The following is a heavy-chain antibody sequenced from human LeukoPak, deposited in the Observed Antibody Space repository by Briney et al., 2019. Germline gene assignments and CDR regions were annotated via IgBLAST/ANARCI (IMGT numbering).Heavy chain of an antibody. CDR3: ARVGAWDLQRVFEY. J-gene: IGHJ4*02. V-gene: IGHV3-7*01. CDR2: IKQDGAEK. CDR1: GFRFGDYW. Sequence: PGGSLRLSCAASGFRFGDYWMTWARHIPGKGLEWVANIKQDGAEKHYAESVEGRFIISRDNAKNSLYLEMDSLKVEDTAVYYCARVGAWDLQRVFEYWGQGTVVPVSS. D-gene: IGHD1-26*01.